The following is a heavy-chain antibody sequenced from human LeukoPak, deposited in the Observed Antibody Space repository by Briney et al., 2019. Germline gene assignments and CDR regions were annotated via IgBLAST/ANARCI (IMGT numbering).Heavy chain of an antibody. Sequence: SQTLSLTCAISGDSVSSNTAAWSWIRQSPSRGLEWLGRTFYRSKWYNDYAESVKSRITINPDTSKTQFSLQLNSVTPEDPAFYYCARDRYFLDYWGQGTLVTVSS. V-gene: IGHV6-1*01. CDR2: TFYRSKWYN. CDR3: ARDRYFLDY. J-gene: IGHJ4*02. CDR1: GDSVSSNTAA. D-gene: IGHD3-9*01.